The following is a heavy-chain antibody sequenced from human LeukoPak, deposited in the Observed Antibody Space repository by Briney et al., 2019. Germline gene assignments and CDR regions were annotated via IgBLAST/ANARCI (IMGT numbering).Heavy chain of an antibody. CDR2: ISSSSSYI. CDR1: GFTFSSYS. CDR3: ARDGPPVFDQYMDV. J-gene: IGHJ6*03. Sequence: GGSLRLSCAASGFTFSSYSMNWVRQAPGKGLEWVSSISSSSSYIYYADSVKGRFTISRDNAKNSLYLQMNSLRAEDTAVYYCARDGPPVFDQYMDVWGKGTTVTVSS. D-gene: IGHD3-9*01. V-gene: IGHV3-21*01.